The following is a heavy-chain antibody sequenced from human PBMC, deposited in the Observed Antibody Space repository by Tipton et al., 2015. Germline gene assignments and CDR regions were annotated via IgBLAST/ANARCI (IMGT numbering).Heavy chain of an antibody. V-gene: IGHV4-59*01. CDR2: IQYSGGT. CDR1: SDSISKYY. J-gene: IGHJ4*02. D-gene: IGHD4-23*01. CDR3: ARARGRHGGLFDS. Sequence: TLSLTCSVSSDSISKYYWSWIRQPPGKELEWIGYIQYSGGTNYNPSLKSRVTISVDTSKTQFSLKMSSVTASDTAVYYRARARGRHGGLFDSWGQGILVTVSS.